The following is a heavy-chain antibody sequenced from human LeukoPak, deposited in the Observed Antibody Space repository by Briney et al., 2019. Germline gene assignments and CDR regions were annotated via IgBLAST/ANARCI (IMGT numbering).Heavy chain of an antibody. Sequence: ASVKVSCKVSGYSLTELSMHWVRQAPGKGLEWMGGFDPGNGETIFTKNFQGRVTMTDDTSTDTAYMELGSLRSEDTAVYYCTGGTFYRLLDYWGQGTLVTVSS. CDR3: TGGTFYRLLDY. CDR1: GYSLTELS. CDR2: FDPGNGET. V-gene: IGHV1-24*01. D-gene: IGHD2/OR15-2a*01. J-gene: IGHJ4*02.